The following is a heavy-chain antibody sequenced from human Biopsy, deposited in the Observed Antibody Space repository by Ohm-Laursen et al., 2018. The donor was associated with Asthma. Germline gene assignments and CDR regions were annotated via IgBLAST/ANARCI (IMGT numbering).Heavy chain of an antibody. CDR2: MYHSGSP. D-gene: IGHD3-22*01. V-gene: IGHV4-39*01. J-gene: IGHJ4*02. CDR3: VRHQYSSSWSTFDY. CDR1: GGSITSSSYY. Sequence: SQTLSLTCIVSGGSITSSSYYRGWIRQPPGKGMERIGSMYHSGSPYYHPSLKSRATISVDTSKNQLSLKMSSVTAADTAVYFCVRHQYSSSWSTFDYWGQGALVTVSS.